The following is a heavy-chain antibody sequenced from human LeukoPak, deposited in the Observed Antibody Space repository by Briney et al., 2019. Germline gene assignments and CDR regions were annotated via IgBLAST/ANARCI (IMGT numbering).Heavy chain of an antibody. CDR1: GFTVSSNY. CDR3: ARDLGYDYVWGSYRYTGGAFDI. D-gene: IGHD3-16*02. CDR2: ISSSSSTI. Sequence: GGSLRLSCAASGFTVSSNYMSWVRQAPGKGLEWVSYISSSSSTIYYADSVKGRFTISRDNAKNSLYLQMNSLRDEDTAVYYCARDLGYDYVWGSYRYTGGAFDIWGQGTMVTVSS. V-gene: IGHV3-48*02. J-gene: IGHJ3*02.